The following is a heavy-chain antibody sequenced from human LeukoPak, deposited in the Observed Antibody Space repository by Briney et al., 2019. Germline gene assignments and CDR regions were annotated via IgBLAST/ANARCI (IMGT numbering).Heavy chain of an antibody. V-gene: IGHV4-59*01. CDR1: GGSITDYY. CDR3: ARGGIKGSTGPRSFDY. CDR2: IYYSGNA. D-gene: IGHD1-26*01. J-gene: IGHJ4*02. Sequence: SETLSLTCTVSGGSITDYYWSWIRQPPGKGLEWIGYIYYSGNANYNPSLKSRVTISVDTSKTQFSLRLSSVTAADTAMYYCARGGIKGSTGPRSFDYWGQGTLVTVSS.